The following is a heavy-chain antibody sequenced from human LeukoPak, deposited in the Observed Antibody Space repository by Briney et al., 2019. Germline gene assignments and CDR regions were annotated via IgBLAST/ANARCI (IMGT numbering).Heavy chain of an antibody. D-gene: IGHD1-14*01. J-gene: IGHJ4*02. V-gene: IGHV3-23*01. CDR3: ARPGVGFDY. CDR1: GFTFSSYA. CDR2: ISGSGGNT. Sequence: AGGSLRLSCAASGFTFSSYAMSWVRQAPGKGLEWVSAISGSGGNTYYADSVKGRFIISRDNSKNTLHLQMSSLRAEDTAVYYCARPGVGFDYWGQGALVTVSS.